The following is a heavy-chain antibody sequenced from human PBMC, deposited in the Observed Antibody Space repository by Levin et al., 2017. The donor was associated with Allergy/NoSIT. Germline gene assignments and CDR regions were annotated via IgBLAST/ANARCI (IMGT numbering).Heavy chain of an antibody. J-gene: IGHJ4*02. CDR1: GYNFPSYW. CDR2: IYAGDSDI. CDR3: ARLYYYEQLGGFFDS. D-gene: IGHD3-22*01. Sequence: LGESLKISCKTSGYNFPSYWIGWVRQMPGKGLEWMGFIYAGDSDIRYNPSFQGQVTFSVDKSITTAYLQWSSLKPSDSAMYYCARLYYYEQLGGFFDSWGQGTLVTVSS. V-gene: IGHV5-51*01.